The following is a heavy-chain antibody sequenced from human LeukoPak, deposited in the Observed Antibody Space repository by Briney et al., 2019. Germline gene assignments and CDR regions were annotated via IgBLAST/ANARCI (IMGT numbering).Heavy chain of an antibody. V-gene: IGHV3-23*01. D-gene: IGHD1-26*01. CDR1: GFTFSSYA. CDR2: ITGSAANT. CDR3: AKRYSGTSGLYNFDY. J-gene: IGHJ4*02. Sequence: PGGSLRLSCAASGFTFSSYAMTWVRQPPGKGLEGVSSITGSAANTYYADSVKGRFTISRDNSKNTLYLQMNSLRAGDTAVYYCAKRYSGTSGLYNFDYWGQGTLVTVSS.